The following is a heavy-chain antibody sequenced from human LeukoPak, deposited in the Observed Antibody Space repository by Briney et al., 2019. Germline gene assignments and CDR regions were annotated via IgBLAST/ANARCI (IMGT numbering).Heavy chain of an antibody. CDR2: ISGSGGST. CDR1: GFTFSSYA. Sequence: GGSLRLSCAASGFTFSSYAMSWVRQAPGKGLEWVSAISGSGGSTYYADSVKGRFTISRDNSKNTLYLQMNSLRAEDTAVYYRAKDPRQATWCDYWGQGTLVTVSS. V-gene: IGHV3-23*01. CDR3: AKDPRQATWCDY. J-gene: IGHJ4*02. D-gene: IGHD2-15*01.